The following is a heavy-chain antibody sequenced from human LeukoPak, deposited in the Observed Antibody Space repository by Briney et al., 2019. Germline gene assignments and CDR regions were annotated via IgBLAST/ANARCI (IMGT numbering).Heavy chain of an antibody. V-gene: IGHV3-21*01. J-gene: IGHJ4*02. D-gene: IGHD6-13*01. CDR1: GFTFSSYS. CDR3: ARPAAAIPPY. Sequence: GGSLRLSCAVSGFTFSSYSMNWVRQAPGKGLEWVSSITATSSYIYYADSVRGRFTISRDNAKNSLYLQMNRLRAEDTAVYYCARPAAAIPPYWGQGTPVTVSS. CDR2: ITATSSYI.